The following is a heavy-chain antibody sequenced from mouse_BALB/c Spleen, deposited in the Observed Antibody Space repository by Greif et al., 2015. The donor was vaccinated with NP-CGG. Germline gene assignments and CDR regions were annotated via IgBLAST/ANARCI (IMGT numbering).Heavy chain of an antibody. J-gene: IGHJ3*01. CDR1: GFTFSNYW. CDR2: IRLKSNNYAT. D-gene: IGHD2-14*01. Sequence: EVMLVESGGGLVQPGGSTKLSCVASGFTFSNYWMNWVRQSPEKGLEWVAEIRLKSNNYATHYAESVKGRFTISRDDSKSSVYLQMNNLRAEDTGIYYCTRSYRYDQAWFAYWGQGTLVTVSA. V-gene: IGHV6-6*02. CDR3: TRSYRYDQAWFAY.